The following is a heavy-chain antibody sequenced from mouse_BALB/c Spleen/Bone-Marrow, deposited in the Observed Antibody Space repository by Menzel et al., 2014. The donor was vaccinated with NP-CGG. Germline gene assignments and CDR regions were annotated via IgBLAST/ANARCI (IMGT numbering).Heavy chain of an antibody. CDR3: ERFYDGSSLPLDN. D-gene: IGHD2-3*01. J-gene: IGHJ2*01. Sequence: QVQLQQPGAELAKPGASVKMSCKASGYTFTDYWMHWVKQRPGQGLEWLGYINPSTGYTEYNQKFKDKATLTADKSSSTAYMQFNSLTSEDSAVYYCERFYDGSSLPLDNWGQGTTLTVSS. V-gene: IGHV1-7*01. CDR1: GYTFTDYW. CDR2: INPSTGYT.